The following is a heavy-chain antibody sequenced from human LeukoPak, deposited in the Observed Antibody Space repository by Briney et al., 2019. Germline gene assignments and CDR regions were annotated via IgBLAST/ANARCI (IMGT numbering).Heavy chain of an antibody. D-gene: IGHD2-15*01. CDR3: ARDEKKYCSGGSCPAYFDY. Sequence: GGSLRLSCAASGFTFTDYGLHWARQAPGKGLEWVAFIRSDGSNEFYADSVKGRFFISRDNSKNALYLQMNSLRTEDTAVYYCARDEKKYCSGGSCPAYFDYWGQGTLVTVSS. CDR2: IRSDGSNE. CDR1: GFTFTDYG. J-gene: IGHJ4*02. V-gene: IGHV3-30*02.